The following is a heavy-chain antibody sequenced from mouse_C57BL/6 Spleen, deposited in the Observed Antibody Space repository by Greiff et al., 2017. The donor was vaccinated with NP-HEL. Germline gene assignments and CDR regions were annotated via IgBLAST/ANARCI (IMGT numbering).Heavy chain of an antibody. CDR2: INPNNGGT. CDR1: GYTFTDYN. CDR3: ARSGAYYSNYEGAMDY. Sequence: EVQLVESGPELVKPGASVKMSCKASGYTFTDYNMHWVKQSHGKSLEWIGYINPNNGGTSYNQKFKGKATLTVNKSSSTAYMELRSLTSEDSAVYYCARSGAYYSNYEGAMDYWGQGTSVTVSS. D-gene: IGHD2-5*01. V-gene: IGHV1-22*01. J-gene: IGHJ4*01.